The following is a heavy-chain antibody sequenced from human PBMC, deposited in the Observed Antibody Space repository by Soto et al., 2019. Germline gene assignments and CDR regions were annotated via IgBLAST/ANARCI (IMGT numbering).Heavy chain of an antibody. CDR1: GFTFSSYS. D-gene: IGHD3-3*01. CDR2: ISSSSSTI. Sequence: GGSLRLSCAASGFTFSSYSMNWVRQAPGKGLEWVSYISSSSSTIYYADSVKGRFTISRDNAKNSLYLQMNSLRDEDKAVYYCARASSRRFGEDQEHDWGQAPSVTVSS. J-gene: IGHJ6*02. V-gene: IGHV3-48*02. CDR3: ARASSRRFGEDQEHD.